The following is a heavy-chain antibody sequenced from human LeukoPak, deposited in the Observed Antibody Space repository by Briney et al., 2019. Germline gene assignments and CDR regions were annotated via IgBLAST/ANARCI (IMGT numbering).Heavy chain of an antibody. Sequence: PGGSLRLSCAASGFTFSSYWMSWVRQAPGKGLEWVANIKQDGSEKYYVDSVKGRFTISRDNAENSLYLQMNSLRAEDTAVYYCARVPFTERLNWFDPWGQGTLVTVSS. CDR2: IKQDGSEK. CDR3: ARVPFTERLNWFDP. D-gene: IGHD2/OR15-2a*01. J-gene: IGHJ5*02. V-gene: IGHV3-7*01. CDR1: GFTFSSYW.